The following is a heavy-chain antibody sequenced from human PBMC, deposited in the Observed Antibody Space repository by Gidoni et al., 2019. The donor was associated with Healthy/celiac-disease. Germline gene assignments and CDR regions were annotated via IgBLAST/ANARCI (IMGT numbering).Heavy chain of an antibody. V-gene: IGHV1-69*02. CDR2: IIPILGIA. D-gene: IGHD4-17*01. CDR1: RGNFRSYT. Sequence: QVQLVQSGAEVTKPGSSVQVSCKASRGNFRSYTISWVRQAPGQGLEWMGRIIPILGIANYAQKFQGRVTITADKSTSTAYMELSSLRCEDTAVYYCARNTVTTLDYYGKDVWGQGTTVTVSS. J-gene: IGHJ6*02. CDR3: ARNTVTTLDYYGKDV.